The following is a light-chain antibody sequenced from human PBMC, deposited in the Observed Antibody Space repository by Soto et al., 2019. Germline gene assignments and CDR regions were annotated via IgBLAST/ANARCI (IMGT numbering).Light chain of an antibody. CDR2: EVS. CDR1: GNDVGGFDY. Sequence: QSALTQPPSASGSSGQSVTISCTGTGNDVGGFDYVSWYQHHPGKAPKLVMYEVSKRPSGVPNRFSGSKSDNTASLTVAGLQAEDEADYYCSSYTDTNNFVVFGGGTKLTVL. CDR3: SSYTDTNNFVV. J-gene: IGLJ2*01. V-gene: IGLV2-8*01.